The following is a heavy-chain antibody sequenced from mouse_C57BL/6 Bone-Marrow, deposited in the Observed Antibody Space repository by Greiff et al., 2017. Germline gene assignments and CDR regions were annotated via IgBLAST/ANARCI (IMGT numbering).Heavy chain of an antibody. V-gene: IGHV1-62-2*01. CDR3: ARHHYYGSSPPWFAY. CDR1: GYTFTEYT. J-gene: IGHJ3*01. CDR2: FYPGSGSI. D-gene: IGHD1-1*01. Sequence: QVQLQQSGAELVKPGASVKLSCKASGYTFTEYTIHWVKQRSGQGLEWIGWFYPGSGSIKYNEKFKDKATLTAGKSSSTVYMELSRLTAEVSAVYFCARHHYYGSSPPWFAYWGQGTLVTVSA.